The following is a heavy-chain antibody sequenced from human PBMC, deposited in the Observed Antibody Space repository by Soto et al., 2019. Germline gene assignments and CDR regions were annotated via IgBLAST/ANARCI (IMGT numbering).Heavy chain of an antibody. CDR1: GFTFGSYC. V-gene: IGHV3-33*01. CDR2: IWYDGSNK. CDR3: ARDLGRSGYYYPGAQYFQH. D-gene: IGHD3-22*01. Sequence: PGGSLRLSCAASGFTFGSYCMHWVRQAPGKGLERVAVIWYDGSNKYYADSVKGRFTISRDNSKNTLYLQMNSLRAEDTAVYYCARDLGRSGYYYPGAQYFQHWGQGTLVTVSS. J-gene: IGHJ1*01.